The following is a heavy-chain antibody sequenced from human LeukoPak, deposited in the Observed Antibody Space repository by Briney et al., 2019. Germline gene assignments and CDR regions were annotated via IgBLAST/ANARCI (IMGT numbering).Heavy chain of an antibody. J-gene: IGHJ4*02. CDR3: ARENIGEYYYDSSGYHFDY. Sequence: PSETLSLNCTVYGGSISSYYWSCIRQPAGKGLEWIGRIYTSGSTNYNPSLKSRVTMSVDTSKNQFSLKLSSVTAADTAVYYRARENIGEYYYDSSGYHFDYWGQGTLVTVSS. V-gene: IGHV4-4*07. CDR2: IYTSGST. CDR1: GGSISSYY. D-gene: IGHD3-22*01.